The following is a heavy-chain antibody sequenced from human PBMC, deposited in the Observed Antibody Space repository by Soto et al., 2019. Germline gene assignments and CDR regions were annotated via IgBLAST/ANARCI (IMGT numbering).Heavy chain of an antibody. CDR2: IIPILGIA. J-gene: IGHJ4*02. CDR1: GGTFSSYA. V-gene: IGHV1-69*04. CDR3: ARERGADKWLRFDY. D-gene: IGHD5-12*01. Sequence: ASVKVSCKASGGTFSSYAISWVRQAPGQGLEWMGRIIPILGIANYAQKFQGRVTITADKSTSTAYMELSSLRSEDTAAYYCARERGADKWLRFDYWGQGTLVTVSS.